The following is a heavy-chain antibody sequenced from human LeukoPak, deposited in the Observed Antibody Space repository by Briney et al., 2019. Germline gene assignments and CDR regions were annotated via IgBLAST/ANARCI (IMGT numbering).Heavy chain of an antibody. D-gene: IGHD3-9*01. Sequence: PGGSLRLSCAASGFTFSNYAMSWVRQAPGKGLEWVSGISSRGGSSYHADSVKGRFTISRDNSKNTLYLQMNSLRAEDTAVYYCAKDLSLLRYFDWPEDAFDIWGQGTMVTVSS. CDR3: AKDLSLLRYFDWPEDAFDI. CDR1: GFTFSNYA. V-gene: IGHV3-23*01. CDR2: ISSRGGSS. J-gene: IGHJ3*02.